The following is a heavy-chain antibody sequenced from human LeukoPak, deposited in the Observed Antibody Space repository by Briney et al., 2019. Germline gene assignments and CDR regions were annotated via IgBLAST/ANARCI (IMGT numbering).Heavy chain of an antibody. J-gene: IGHJ4*02. V-gene: IGHV3-7*01. Sequence: QPGGSLRLSCAASGFPFSSYWMAWVRQAPGKGLEWVASIKQDGGETFYVDSVKGRFTISRDNAKNSLYLQMNSLRAEDTAVYYCAKEITVRESFDYWGQGTLVTVSS. CDR2: IKQDGGET. CDR3: AKEITVRESFDY. D-gene: IGHD3-10*01. CDR1: GFPFSSYW.